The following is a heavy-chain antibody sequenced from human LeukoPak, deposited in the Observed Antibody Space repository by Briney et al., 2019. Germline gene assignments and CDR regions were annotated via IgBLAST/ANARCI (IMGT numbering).Heavy chain of an antibody. CDR2: INWNGGST. D-gene: IGHD7-27*01. J-gene: IGHJ6*03. V-gene: IGHV3-20*01. CDR3: ARGTGDLIDYYYMDV. Sequence: GGSLRLSCAASGFTFDDYGMSWVRQAPGKGLEWVSGINWNGGSTGYADSVKGRFTISRDNAKNSLYLQMNSLRAEDTALYHRARGTGDLIDYYYMDVWGKGTTVTVSS. CDR1: GFTFDDYG.